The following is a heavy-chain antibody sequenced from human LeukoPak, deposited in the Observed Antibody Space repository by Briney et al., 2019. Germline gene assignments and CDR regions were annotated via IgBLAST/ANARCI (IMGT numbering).Heavy chain of an antibody. CDR3: AKTHPSTIRFEGYMDV. D-gene: IGHD3-16*01. Sequence: AASVKVSCKASGYTFTSYGISWVRQAPGQGLEWMGWISAYNGNTNYAQKLQGRVTMTTDTSTSTAYMELRSLRSDDTAVYYCAKTHPSTIRFEGYMDVWGKGTTVTVSS. V-gene: IGHV1-18*01. J-gene: IGHJ6*03. CDR1: GYTFTSYG. CDR2: ISAYNGNT.